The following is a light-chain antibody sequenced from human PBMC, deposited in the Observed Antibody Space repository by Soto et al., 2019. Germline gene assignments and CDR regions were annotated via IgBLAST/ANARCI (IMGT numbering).Light chain of an antibody. CDR2: RND. J-gene: IGLJ2*01. V-gene: IGLV1-40*01. CDR3: AVWDNSLNGVA. CDR1: SSNIGAGFD. Sequence: QAVVTQPPSVSGAPGQRVTISCTGTSSNIGAGFDVHWYQQIPGTAPKLLMYRNDVRPSGVPDRFTGSKSGTSASLAISGLRSEDEADYYCAVWDNSLNGVAFGGGTKLTVL.